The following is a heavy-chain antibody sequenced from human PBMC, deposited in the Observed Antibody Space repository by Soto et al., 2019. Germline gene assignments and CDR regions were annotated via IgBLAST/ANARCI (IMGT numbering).Heavy chain of an antibody. V-gene: IGHV1-18*04. Sequence: ASVKVSCKASGYTFTSYGISWVRQAPGQGLEWMGWISAYNGNTNYAQKLQGRVTMTTDTSTSTAYMELRSLRSDDTAVYYCAREGNSGPYNWNYAGWFDPWGQGTLVTVSS. D-gene: IGHD1-7*01. J-gene: IGHJ5*02. CDR2: ISAYNGNT. CDR3: AREGNSGPYNWNYAGWFDP. CDR1: GYTFTSYG.